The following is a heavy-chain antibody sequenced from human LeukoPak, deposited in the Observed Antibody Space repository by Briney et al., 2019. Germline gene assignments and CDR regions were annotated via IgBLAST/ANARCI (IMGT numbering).Heavy chain of an antibody. J-gene: IGHJ3*02. CDR2: IIPIFGTA. V-gene: IGHV1-69*01. CDR1: GGTFSSYA. CDR3: ARQQQLVLAGAFDI. D-gene: IGHD6-13*01. Sequence: SVKVCCKASGGTFSSYAISWGRQAPGQGLEWMGGIIPIFGTANYAQKFQGRVTITADESTSTAYMELSSLRSEDTAVYYCARQQQLVLAGAFDIWGQGTMVTVSS.